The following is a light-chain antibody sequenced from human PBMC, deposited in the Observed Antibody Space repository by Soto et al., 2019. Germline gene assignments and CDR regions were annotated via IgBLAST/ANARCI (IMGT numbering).Light chain of an antibody. CDR2: VTS. CDR3: QQYDESFRT. Sequence: EIVLTQSPCTLSLSPGERATLSCRASQSVNSNYLAWYQQKPGQSPRVLMYVTSNRATGIPDRFSGSGSGTDFTLTISRLEPDDFAVYYCQQYDESFRTFGQGTKVEIK. J-gene: IGKJ1*01. CDR1: QSVNSNY. V-gene: IGKV3-20*01.